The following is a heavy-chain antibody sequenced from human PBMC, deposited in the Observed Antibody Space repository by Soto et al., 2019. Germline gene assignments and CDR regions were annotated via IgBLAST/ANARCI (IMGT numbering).Heavy chain of an antibody. CDR2: IIPIFGTT. V-gene: IGHV1-69*13. CDR3: ARGTVTGSEYNYYYYGMDV. D-gene: IGHD1-1*01. Sequence: SVKVSCKASGGTFNSYAIDWVRQAPGQGLEWMGGIIPIFGTTNYAQKLQGRVKLTADESARTAYMELSTLRSEDTAVYYCARGTVTGSEYNYYYYGMDVWGQGTTVTVS. CDR1: GGTFNSYA. J-gene: IGHJ6*02.